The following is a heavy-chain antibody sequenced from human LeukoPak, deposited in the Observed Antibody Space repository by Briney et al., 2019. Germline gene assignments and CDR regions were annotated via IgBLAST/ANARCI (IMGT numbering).Heavy chain of an antibody. Sequence: PSETLSLTCTVSGGSISSSSYYWGWIRQPPGKGLEWIGSIYYSGSTYYNPSLKSRVTISLDTSKNQFSLKLSSVTAADTAVYYCARANTYGSGRFRWGQGTLVTVSS. V-gene: IGHV4-39*07. J-gene: IGHJ4*02. CDR3: ARANTYGSGRFR. CDR2: IYYSGST. CDR1: GGSISSSSYY. D-gene: IGHD3-10*01.